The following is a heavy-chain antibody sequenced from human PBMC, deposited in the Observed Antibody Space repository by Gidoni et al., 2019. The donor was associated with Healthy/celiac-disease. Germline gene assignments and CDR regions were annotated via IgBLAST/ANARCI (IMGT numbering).Heavy chain of an antibody. D-gene: IGHD6-13*01. Sequence: QVQLVESGGGVVQPGRPLRLSCAASGLTFSSYGMHWVRQAPGRGLGWVAVIWYDGSNKYYADSVKGRFTISRDNSKNTLYLQMNSMRAEDTAVYYCARSRADSRTNWFDPWGQGTLVTVSS. CDR2: IWYDGSNK. J-gene: IGHJ5*02. CDR1: GLTFSSYG. CDR3: ARSRADSRTNWFDP. V-gene: IGHV3-33*01.